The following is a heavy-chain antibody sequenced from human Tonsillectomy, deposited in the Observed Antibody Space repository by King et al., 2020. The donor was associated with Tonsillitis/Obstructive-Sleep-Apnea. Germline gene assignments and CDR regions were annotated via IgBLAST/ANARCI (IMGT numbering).Heavy chain of an antibody. Sequence: VQLVESGGGLVKPGGSLRLSCAASGFTFSNAWMNWVRQAPGKGLEWVGRIKSKTDAGTTDYAAPVKGRFTISRDDSKNTLYLQMNSLKTEDTAVYYCTTGVGHFDSSGYYFDYWGQGTLVTVSS. V-gene: IGHV3-15*07. CDR2: IKSKTDAGTT. J-gene: IGHJ4*02. D-gene: IGHD3-22*01. CDR1: GFTFSNAW. CDR3: TTGVGHFDSSGYYFDY.